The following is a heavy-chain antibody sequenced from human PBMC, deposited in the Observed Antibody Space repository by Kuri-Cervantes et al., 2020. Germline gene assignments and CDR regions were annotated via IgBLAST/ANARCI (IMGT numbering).Heavy chain of an antibody. J-gene: IGHJ4*02. Sequence: GESLKISCAASGFTFSSYDMHWVRQAPGKGLEWVSVISDSGGSIFYADSVKGRFTISRDNSKNTLYLQMNSVRAEDTATYYCAKGQNNRYFDYWGQGTLVTVSS. CDR1: GFTFSSYD. V-gene: IGHV3-23*01. CDR3: AKGQNNRYFDY. D-gene: IGHD1-14*01. CDR2: ISDSGGSI.